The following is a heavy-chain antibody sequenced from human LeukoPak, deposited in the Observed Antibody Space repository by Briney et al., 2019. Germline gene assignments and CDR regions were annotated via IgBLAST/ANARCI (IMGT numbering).Heavy chain of an antibody. CDR1: GFTFADHV. Sequence: GGSLRLSCVASGFTFADHVFHWIRQVPGKGQEWLAFISEDDDTYYADSVQGRFTISRDNSKNSLYFELQSLTTDDAALYYCVKEASDPYFFDFWGQGTLVTVSS. J-gene: IGHJ4*02. V-gene: IGHV3-43*02. CDR2: ISEDDDT. CDR3: VKEASDPYFFDF.